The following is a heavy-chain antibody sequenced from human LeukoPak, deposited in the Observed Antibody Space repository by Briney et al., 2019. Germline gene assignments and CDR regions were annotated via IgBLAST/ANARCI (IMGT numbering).Heavy chain of an antibody. D-gene: IGHD6-6*01. Sequence: GGSLRLSCAASGFTFSNYLMHWVRQTPGKGLVWISRISTDGSFTNYADSVKGRFSISRDNAKNTLYLQMNSLRAEDTAVYYCAKDIYSSSSGGYYYYGMDVWGQGTTVTVSS. CDR2: ISTDGSFT. V-gene: IGHV3-74*01. J-gene: IGHJ6*02. CDR3: AKDIYSSSSGGYYYYGMDV. CDR1: GFTFSNYL.